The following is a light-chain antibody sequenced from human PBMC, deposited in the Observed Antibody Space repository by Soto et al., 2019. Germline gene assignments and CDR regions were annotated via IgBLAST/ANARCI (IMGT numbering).Light chain of an antibody. CDR2: GAS. CDR3: QHFGSSPPKYT. V-gene: IGKV3-20*01. J-gene: IGKJ2*01. CDR1: QTVSSSH. Sequence: EVVLTQAPGTLSLSPGERATLSCRASQTVSSSHLAWYQQKPGQAPRLLLYGASDRATDIPDRFSGSGSGRDVTLTISRLEPEDFAVYYCQHFGSSPPKYTFGQGTKLVIK.